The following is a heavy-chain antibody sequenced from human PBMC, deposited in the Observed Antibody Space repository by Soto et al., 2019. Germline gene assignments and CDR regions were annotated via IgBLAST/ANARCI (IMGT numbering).Heavy chain of an antibody. CDR3: ASYRTWELLPFDY. V-gene: IGHV3-30*03. D-gene: IGHD1-26*01. Sequence: GGSLRLSCAASGFAFSSYGMHWVRQAPGKGLEWVAVISYDGSNKYYADSVKGRFTISRDNSKNTLYLQMNSLRAEDTAVYYCASYRTWELLPFDYWGQGTLVTVSS. CDR1: GFAFSSYG. J-gene: IGHJ4*02. CDR2: ISYDGSNK.